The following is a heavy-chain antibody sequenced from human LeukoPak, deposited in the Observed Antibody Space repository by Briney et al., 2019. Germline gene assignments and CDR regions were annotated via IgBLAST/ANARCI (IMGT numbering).Heavy chain of an antibody. V-gene: IGHV3-30*18. D-gene: IGHD2-2*01. Sequence: GGSLRLSCAASGFTFSSYGIHWVRQAPAKGLEWVAVISYDGSKKYYADSVKGRFTISRDNFKNTLYLQVNSLRAEDTAVYYCAKERPRYCSSTSCSEFDYWGQGTLVTVSS. CDR3: AKERPRYCSSTSCSEFDY. CDR1: GFTFSSYG. J-gene: IGHJ4*02. CDR2: ISYDGSKK.